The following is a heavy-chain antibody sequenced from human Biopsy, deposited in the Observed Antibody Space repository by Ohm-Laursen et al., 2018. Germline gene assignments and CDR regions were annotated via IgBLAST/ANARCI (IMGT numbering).Heavy chain of an antibody. CDR1: GRAFTKYA. D-gene: IGHD6-19*01. J-gene: IGHJ6*02. V-gene: IGHV1-69*13. Sequence: GASVKVSCKASGRAFTKYAINWVRQAPGHGLGWMGGIITVSETAGYAERFQGRVTITADVTTTTAYMDLSGLRSEDTAVYYCVAYPSSGFFENNDDFAMDVWGQGTTVIVSS. CDR2: IITVSETA. CDR3: VAYPSSGFFENNDDFAMDV.